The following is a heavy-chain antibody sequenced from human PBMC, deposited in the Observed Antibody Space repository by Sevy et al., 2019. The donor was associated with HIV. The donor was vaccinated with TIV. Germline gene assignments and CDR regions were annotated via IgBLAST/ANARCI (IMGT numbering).Heavy chain of an antibody. V-gene: IGHV3-23*01. CDR2: ISGSDST. CDR1: GFTFRTYA. Sequence: GGSLRLSCTASGFTFRTYAMSWVRQAPGKGLHWVSGKGLEWVSAISGSDSTYYADSVKGRFTISRDNSKNTVYLQMNSLRAEDTAVYYCAKWGDHDFWSSYSYFDYWGQGALVTVSS. J-gene: IGHJ4*02. D-gene: IGHD3-3*01. CDR3: AKWGDHDFWSSYSYFDY.